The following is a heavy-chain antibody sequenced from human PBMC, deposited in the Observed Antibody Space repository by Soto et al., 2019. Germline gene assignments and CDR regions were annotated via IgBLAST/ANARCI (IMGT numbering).Heavy chain of an antibody. CDR2: INEDGSEE. V-gene: IGHV3-7*01. CDR1: GFTFSSYW. Sequence: EVQLLESGGGGLVQPGGSLRLSCAASGFTFSSYWMSWVRQAPGKGLEWVANINEDGSEENYVDSVKGRFSISRDNAKNSLLLQMNSLRGEDTVVYYCAKDAVLRSYFNYYYMDVWAKGTTVTVSS. J-gene: IGHJ6*03. CDR3: AKDAVLRSYFNYYYMDV. D-gene: IGHD3-3*01.